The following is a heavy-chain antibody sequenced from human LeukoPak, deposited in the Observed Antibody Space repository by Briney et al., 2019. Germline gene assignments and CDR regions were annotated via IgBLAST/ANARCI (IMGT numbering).Heavy chain of an antibody. Sequence: GGSLRLSCAASGFTFSSYAMSWVRQAPGKGLEWVSAISGSGGSTYYADSVKGRFTISRDNFKNTLYLQMNSLRAEDTAVYYCAKDRETYYYDSSGYPNYFDYWGQGTLVTVSS. D-gene: IGHD3-22*01. J-gene: IGHJ4*02. V-gene: IGHV3-23*01. CDR2: ISGSGGST. CDR3: AKDRETYYYDSSGYPNYFDY. CDR1: GFTFSSYA.